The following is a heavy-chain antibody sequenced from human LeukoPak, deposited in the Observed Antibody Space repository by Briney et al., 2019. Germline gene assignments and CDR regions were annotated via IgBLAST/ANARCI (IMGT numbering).Heavy chain of an antibody. Sequence: PSEILSLTCAVYGGSFSGYYWSWIRQPPGKGLEWIGEINHSGSTNYNPSLKSRVTIPVDTSKNQFSLKLSSVTAADTAVYYCARVAIFGVVIVGYNWFDPWGQGTLVTVSS. V-gene: IGHV4-34*01. CDR3: ARVAIFGVVIVGYNWFDP. CDR1: GGSFSGYY. J-gene: IGHJ5*02. D-gene: IGHD3-3*01. CDR2: INHSGST.